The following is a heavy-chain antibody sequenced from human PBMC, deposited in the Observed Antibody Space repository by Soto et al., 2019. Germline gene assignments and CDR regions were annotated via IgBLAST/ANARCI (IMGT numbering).Heavy chain of an antibody. CDR2: ISHDGSKK. V-gene: IGHV3-30*18. Sequence: QVQLVASGGGVVQPGRSLRLSCAASGFTFYKYGMHWVRQAPGKGLEWVAHISHDGSKKYYVDSVKGRFTIARDNSKNTVFLQMNSLSPEDTARYFCAKDDSNRWYNYYAMDVWGQGTTVTVSS. CDR1: GFTFYKYG. J-gene: IGHJ6*02. D-gene: IGHD3-22*01. CDR3: AKDDSNRWYNYYAMDV.